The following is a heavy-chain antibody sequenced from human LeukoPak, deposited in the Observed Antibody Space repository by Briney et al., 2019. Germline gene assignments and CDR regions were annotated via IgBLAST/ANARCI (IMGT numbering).Heavy chain of an antibody. CDR1: GFIFANEP. J-gene: IGHJ4*02. Sequence: GGSLRLSCVASGFIFANEPMNWVRQTPGKGLEWVAHIRSDTKTIVYADSVKGRFTISRDNAKNSLSLQMNSLRVEDTAVYYCVRDYNWVFDYWGQGALVTVSS. CDR2: IRSDTKTI. V-gene: IGHV3-48*01. CDR3: VRDYNWVFDY. D-gene: IGHD1-20*01.